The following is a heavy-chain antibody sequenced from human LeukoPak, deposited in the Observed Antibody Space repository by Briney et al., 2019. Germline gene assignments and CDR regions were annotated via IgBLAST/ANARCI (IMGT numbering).Heavy chain of an antibody. CDR1: GFTFSSYV. CDR2: ISYDGSNK. D-gene: IGHD1-14*01. Sequence: GGSLRLSCAASGFTFSSYVMHWVRQAPGKGLEWVAVISYDGSNKYYADSVKGRFTISRDNSKNTLYLQMNSLRAEDTAVYYCARDPAQENQYGMDVWGQGTTVTVSS. V-gene: IGHV3-30-3*01. J-gene: IGHJ6*02. CDR3: ARDPAQENQYGMDV.